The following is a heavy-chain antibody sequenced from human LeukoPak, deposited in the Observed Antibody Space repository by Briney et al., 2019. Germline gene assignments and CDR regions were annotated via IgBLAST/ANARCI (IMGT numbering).Heavy chain of an antibody. CDR1: GGSISSYY. J-gene: IGHJ4*02. V-gene: IGHV4-4*07. D-gene: IGHD3-3*01. CDR3: ARGSYDFWSGYDDFDY. Sequence: PSETLSLTCTVSGGSISSYYWSWIRQPAGKGLEWIGRIYTSGSTNYNPSLKSRVTMSVDTSKNQFSLKLSSVTAADTAVYYCARGSYDFWSGYDDFDYWGQGTLVTVSS. CDR2: IYTSGST.